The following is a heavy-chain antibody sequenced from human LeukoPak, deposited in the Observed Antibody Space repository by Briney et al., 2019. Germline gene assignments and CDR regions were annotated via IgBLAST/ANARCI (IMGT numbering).Heavy chain of an antibody. CDR2: IYYSGST. V-gene: IGHV4-61*01. D-gene: IGHD2-2*01. J-gene: IGHJ3*02. Sequence: PSETLSLTCTVSGGSVSSGTYYWSWIRQPPGKGLEWIGYIYYSGSTNYNPSLKSRVTISLDTSKNQFSLKLSSVSAADTAVYYCATSGYGLVDAFDIWGQGTMVTVSS. CDR1: GGSVSSGTYY. CDR3: ATSGYGLVDAFDI.